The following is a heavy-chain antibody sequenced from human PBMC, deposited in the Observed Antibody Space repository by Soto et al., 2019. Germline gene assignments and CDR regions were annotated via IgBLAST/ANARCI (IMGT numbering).Heavy chain of an antibody. V-gene: IGHV2-5*02. Sequence: QITLKESGPALVKPTQTLTLTCTFSGFSLSTSGVGVGWIRQPPGKALEWLALIYWDDDKRYSPSLKSRLTSTKDTSNNQVVLTMTNLDPVDTATYYCAHRAISFGEFDYWGQGTLVTVSS. CDR2: IYWDDDK. CDR1: GFSLSTSGVG. J-gene: IGHJ4*02. D-gene: IGHD3-10*01. CDR3: AHRAISFGEFDY.